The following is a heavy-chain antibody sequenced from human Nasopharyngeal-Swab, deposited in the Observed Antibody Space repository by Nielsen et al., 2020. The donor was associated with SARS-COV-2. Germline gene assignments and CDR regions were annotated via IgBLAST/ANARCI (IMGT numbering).Heavy chain of an antibody. D-gene: IGHD6-19*01. J-gene: IGHJ4*02. CDR1: GGSISSSSYY. Sequence: SETLSLTCTVSGGSISSSSYYGGWIRQPPGKGLEWIGSIYYSGSTYCNPSLKSRVTISVDTSKNQFSLKLRSVTAADTAVYYCVRHPQEYSSGWYYFDYWGQGTLVTVSS. V-gene: IGHV4-39*01. CDR2: IYYSGST. CDR3: VRHPQEYSSGWYYFDY.